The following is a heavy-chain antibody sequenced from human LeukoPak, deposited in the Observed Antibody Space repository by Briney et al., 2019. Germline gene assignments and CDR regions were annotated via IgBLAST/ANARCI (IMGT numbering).Heavy chain of an antibody. CDR1: GYTFTVYY. CDR3: ARGPGIYDYGPVY. V-gene: IGHV1-2*02. CDR2: INPKSGAT. D-gene: IGHD3-16*01. J-gene: IGHJ4*02. Sequence: ASVTVSCKASGYTFTVYYMHWVRQAPGQGLEWMGWINPKSGATDYAQKLQGRVTMTTDTSTSTAYMELRSLRSDDTAVYYCARGPGIYDYGPVYWGQGTLVTVSS.